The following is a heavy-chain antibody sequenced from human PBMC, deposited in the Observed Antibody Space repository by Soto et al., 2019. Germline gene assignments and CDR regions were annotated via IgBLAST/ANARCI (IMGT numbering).Heavy chain of an antibody. CDR2: FIPIFRTL. V-gene: IGHV1-69*01. D-gene: IGHD3-22*01. CDR1: GGIFGSHG. CDR3: VRDRRIYYSDPHDEFVASDYEV. Sequence: QVQLIQSAAEVKKPGSSVRVSCTASGGIFGSHGFSWVRQAPGQRLEWVGGFIPIFRTLTYTEKFQARVSIAADESTNTVYLDLSSLTSEDTAVYYCVRDRRIYYSDPHDEFVASDYEVWGQGTMVSVSS. J-gene: IGHJ3*01.